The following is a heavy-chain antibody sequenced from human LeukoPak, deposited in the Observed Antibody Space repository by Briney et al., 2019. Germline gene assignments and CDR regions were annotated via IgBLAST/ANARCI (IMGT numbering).Heavy chain of an antibody. CDR3: TRDPGPFGDMNY. J-gene: IGHJ4*02. CDR2: INPKSGGT. Sequence: ASVKVSCKASGYTFTDYFMHWVRQAPGQGLEWMGWINPKSGGTNYAQKFQGRVTMTRDTSISTAYMERSRLRFDDTAICYWTRDPGPFGDMNYWAKGTLVTVSS. V-gene: IGHV1-2*02. D-gene: IGHD3-10*01. CDR1: GYTFTDYF.